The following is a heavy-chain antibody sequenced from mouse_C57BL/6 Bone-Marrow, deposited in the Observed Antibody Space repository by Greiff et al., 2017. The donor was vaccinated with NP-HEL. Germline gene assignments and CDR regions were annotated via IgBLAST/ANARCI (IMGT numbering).Heavy chain of an antibody. J-gene: IGHJ3*01. D-gene: IGHD2-2*01. CDR3: ARSSTMVTTKFAY. V-gene: IGHV8-8*01. CDR2: IWWDDDK. CDR1: GFSLSTFGMG. Sequence: QVTLKESGPGLLQPSQTLSLTCSFSGFSLSTFGMGVGWIRQPSGLGLEWLAHIWWDDDKYYNQALKSRLTISKDTSKNQVFLKIANVDTADTATYYCARSSTMVTTKFAYWGQGTLVTVSA.